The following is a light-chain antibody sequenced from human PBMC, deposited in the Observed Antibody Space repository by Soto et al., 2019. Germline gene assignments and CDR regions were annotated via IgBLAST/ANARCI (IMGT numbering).Light chain of an antibody. J-gene: IGKJ1*01. V-gene: IGKV3-20*01. CDR1: QSVSSSY. Sequence: EIVLTQSPGTLSFSPGERASLSCTASQSVSSSYLAWYQQKPGQAPRLLIYGASSRATGIPNRFSGSGSGTDFTLTISRLEPEDFAVYYCQQYGNSPQTFGQGTKVDIK. CDR3: QQYGNSPQT. CDR2: GAS.